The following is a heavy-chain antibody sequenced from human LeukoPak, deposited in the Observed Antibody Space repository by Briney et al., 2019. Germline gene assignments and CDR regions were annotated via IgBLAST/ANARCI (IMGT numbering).Heavy chain of an antibody. CDR3: AKGYDSSGYSFDY. D-gene: IGHD3-22*01. J-gene: IGHJ4*02. Sequence: GGSLRLSCAASGFTFSSYAMNWVRQAPGKGLEWVSGISGSGDNTDYADSVKGRFTISRDNSKSTMYLQMNSLRAEDTAVYYCAKGYDSSGYSFDYWGQGPLVTVSS. V-gene: IGHV3-23*01. CDR1: GFTFSSYA. CDR2: ISGSGDNT.